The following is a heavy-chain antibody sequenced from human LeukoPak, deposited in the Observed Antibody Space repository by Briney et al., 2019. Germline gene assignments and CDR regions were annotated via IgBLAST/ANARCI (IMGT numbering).Heavy chain of an antibody. D-gene: IGHD3-9*01. CDR1: GYTFTGYY. CDR3: ARVPPYYDILTGYYLFDY. CDR2: INPESGGT. Sequence: GASVKVSCKASGYTFTGYYMHWVRQAPGQGLEWMGGINPESGGTTYAQKFQGRVTMTRDTAITTGYMELSSVRSDDTAVYYCARVPPYYDILTGYYLFDYWGQGTLVTVSS. V-gene: IGHV1-2*02. J-gene: IGHJ4*02.